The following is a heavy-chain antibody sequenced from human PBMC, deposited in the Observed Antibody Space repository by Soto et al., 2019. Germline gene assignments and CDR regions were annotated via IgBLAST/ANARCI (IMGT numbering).Heavy chain of an antibody. V-gene: IGHV4-59*08. CDR1: GGSISSYY. Sequence: SVTLPLTCTVSGGSISSYYWSWIRQPPGKGLEWIGYIYYSGSTNYNPSLKSRVTISVDTSKNQFSLKLSSVTAADTAVYYCARVMITFGGVIDQIDYWGQGTLVTVS. J-gene: IGHJ4*02. D-gene: IGHD3-16*02. CDR2: IYYSGST. CDR3: ARVMITFGGVIDQIDY.